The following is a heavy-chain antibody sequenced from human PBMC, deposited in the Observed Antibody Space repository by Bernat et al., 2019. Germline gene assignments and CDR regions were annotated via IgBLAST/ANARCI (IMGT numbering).Heavy chain of an antibody. CDR3: ARDNGIVGAAWYFDL. D-gene: IGHD1-26*01. CDR2: VSYRGST. V-gene: IGHV4-61*01. Sequence: QVQLQESGPGLVKPSETLSLNCTVSGDSVNSGSCYWSWIRQPPGKGLEWIGYVSYRGSTNYNPSLKNRVTISADTSKNQFSLKLSSVTAADTAVYYCARDNGIVGAAWYFDLWGRGTLVSVSS. J-gene: IGHJ2*01. CDR1: GDSVNSGSCY.